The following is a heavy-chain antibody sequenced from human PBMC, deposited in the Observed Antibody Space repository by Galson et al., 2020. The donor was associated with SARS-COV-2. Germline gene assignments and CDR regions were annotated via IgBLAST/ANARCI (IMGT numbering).Heavy chain of an antibody. D-gene: IGHD4-17*01. CDR1: GASFSTSY. CDR2: IYDSVIT. Sequence: SETLSLPCTVSGASFSTSYWSWIRRPPGKGVDWIGYIYDSVITDYNPSLQSRVTISVAKSKNQVSLKVTSVTAADTAVYYCARMNYGGGSYYCDYWGQGALITVSS. V-gene: IGHV4-59*12. CDR3: ARMNYGGGSYYCDY. J-gene: IGHJ4*02.